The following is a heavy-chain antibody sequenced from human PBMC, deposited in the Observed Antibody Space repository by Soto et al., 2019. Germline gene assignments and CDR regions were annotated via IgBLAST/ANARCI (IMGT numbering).Heavy chain of an antibody. CDR3: ARDDALGYCTNGVCSNI. CDR1: GYRFTSYA. D-gene: IGHD2-8*01. Sequence: ASVKVSCTASGYRFTSYAMHWVRQAPGQRLEWMGWINAGNGNTKYSQKFQGRVTITRDTSASTAYMELRSLRSDDTAVYYCARDDALGYCTNGVCSNIWGQGTMVTVSS. CDR2: INAGNGNT. J-gene: IGHJ3*02. V-gene: IGHV1-3*01.